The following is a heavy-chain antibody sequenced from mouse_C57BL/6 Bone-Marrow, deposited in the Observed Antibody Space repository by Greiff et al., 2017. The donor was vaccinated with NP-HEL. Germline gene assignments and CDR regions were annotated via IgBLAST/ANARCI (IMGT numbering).Heavy chain of an antibody. Sequence: EVKLEESGGGLVKPGGSLKLSCAASGFTFSSYTMSWVRQTPEKRLEWVATISGGGGNTYYPDSVKGRFTISRDNAKNTLYLQMSSLRSEDTALYYCARIYYYGSSPFAYWGQGTLVTVSA. V-gene: IGHV5-9*01. CDR1: GFTFSSYT. CDR2: ISGGGGNT. J-gene: IGHJ3*01. D-gene: IGHD1-1*01. CDR3: ARIYYYGSSPFAY.